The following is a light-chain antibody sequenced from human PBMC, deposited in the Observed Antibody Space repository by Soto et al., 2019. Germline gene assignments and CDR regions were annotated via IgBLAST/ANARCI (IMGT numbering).Light chain of an antibody. CDR3: QQYVVGSTLS. V-gene: IGKV3-20*01. Sequence: EIVLTQSPCTLSLSPVEIATLSCRASQSVSTSLACYHQKPGEGPRLLISDASIRAAGIPDRFSGSGSGTDFTLVISRLDPEDFALYYCQQYVVGSTLSFGQGTRLEIK. CDR1: QSVSTS. CDR2: DAS. J-gene: IGKJ5*01.